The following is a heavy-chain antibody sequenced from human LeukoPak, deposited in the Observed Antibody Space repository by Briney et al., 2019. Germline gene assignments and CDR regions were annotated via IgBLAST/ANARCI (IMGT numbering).Heavy chain of an antibody. Sequence: GRSLRLSCAASGFTFSSYGMHWVRQAPGKGLEWVAVISYDGSNKYYADSVKGRFTISRENSKNTLYLQMNSLRAEDTAVYYCAKLRGRYSGSYYFDYWGQGTLVTVSS. D-gene: IGHD1-26*01. CDR2: ISYDGSNK. J-gene: IGHJ4*02. V-gene: IGHV3-30*18. CDR3: AKLRGRYSGSYYFDY. CDR1: GFTFSSYG.